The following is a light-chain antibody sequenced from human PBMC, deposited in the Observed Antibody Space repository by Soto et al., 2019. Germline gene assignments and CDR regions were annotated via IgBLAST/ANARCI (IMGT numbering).Light chain of an antibody. Sequence: QSVLALPASVSGSPGQSITISCTGTSSDVGAYNSVSWYQQHPHRAPQVIIYKGTQRPSGVSNRFSGSTSGNAASLTISALPADDEADYFCGSSATESTYVFGTGTKVTVL. CDR1: SSDVGAYNS. CDR2: KGT. J-gene: IGLJ1*01. V-gene: IGLV2-23*01. CDR3: GSSATESTYV.